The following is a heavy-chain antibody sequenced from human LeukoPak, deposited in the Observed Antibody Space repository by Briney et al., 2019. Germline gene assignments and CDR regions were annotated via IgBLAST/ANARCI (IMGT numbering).Heavy chain of an antibody. CDR1: GFTFSSPA. CDR3: ARWGSLAAAGTSY. J-gene: IGHJ4*02. D-gene: IGHD6-13*01. Sequence: PGGSLRLSCAASGFTFSSPAMSWVRQAPGKGLEWVSSISSSSSYIYYADSVKGRFTISRDNAKNSLYLQMNSLRAEDTAVYYCARWGSLAAAGTSYWGQGTLVTVSS. V-gene: IGHV3-21*01. CDR2: ISSSSSYI.